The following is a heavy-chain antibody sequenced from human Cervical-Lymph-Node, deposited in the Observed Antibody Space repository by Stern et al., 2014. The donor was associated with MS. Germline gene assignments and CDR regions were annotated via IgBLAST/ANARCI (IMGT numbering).Heavy chain of an antibody. CDR2: INPGNGNT. D-gene: IGHD6-19*01. CDR1: GYTFTNYA. J-gene: IGHJ5*02. Sequence: VQLVQSGAEVKQPGASVKVSCKASGYTFTNYAMHWVRQAPGQRLEWVGWINPGNGNTKYSQKIQDRVTITTDPSATTAYMELTSLRSEDTAVYYCARGNDRGSGWSFVWFDPWGQGTLVTVSS. CDR3: ARGNDRGSGWSFVWFDP. V-gene: IGHV1-3*01.